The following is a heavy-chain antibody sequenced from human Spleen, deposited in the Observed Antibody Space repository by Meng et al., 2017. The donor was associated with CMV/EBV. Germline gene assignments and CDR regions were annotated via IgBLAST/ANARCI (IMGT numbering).Heavy chain of an antibody. V-gene: IGHV3-23*01. CDR3: AKLGWYKVVPYYFDY. CDR2: ISGSGGTT. D-gene: IGHD1-14*01. CDR1: GFTFRSYG. Sequence: ETLSLTCAASGFTFRSYGMSWVRQAPGKGLEWVSGISGSGGTTYYADSVTGRFTISRDNSRNTLYLQMNSLSAEDTAVYFCAKLGWYKVVPYYFDYWGQGALVTVSS. J-gene: IGHJ4*02.